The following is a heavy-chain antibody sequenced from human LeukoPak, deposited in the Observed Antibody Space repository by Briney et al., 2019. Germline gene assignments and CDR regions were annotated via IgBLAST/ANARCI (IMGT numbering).Heavy chain of an antibody. V-gene: IGHV5-51*01. CDR3: AFSPRGNWFDP. J-gene: IGHJ5*02. Sequence: GESLKISCKGSGYNFASYWIGWVRQMPEKGLEWMGIIYPGDSDTNYSPSFQGQVTISADESISTAYLQWSSLKASDTAMYYCAFSPRGNWFDPWGQGTLVTVSS. D-gene: IGHD3-10*01. CDR2: IYPGDSDT. CDR1: GYNFASYW.